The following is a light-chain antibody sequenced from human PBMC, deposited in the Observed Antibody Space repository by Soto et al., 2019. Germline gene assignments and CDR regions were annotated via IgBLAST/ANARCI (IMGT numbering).Light chain of an antibody. J-gene: IGKJ2*01. Sequence: DIQMTQSPASLSASVGDRVTITCRASQSISNYLNWYQQKPGKAPKLLIYVAYTLESGVPSTFGGGGSGTYFALTICCLQPEDFASYYCQQCHSTPYTFGQGTKLEIK. CDR2: VAY. V-gene: IGKV1-39*01. CDR1: QSISNY. CDR3: QQCHSTPYT.